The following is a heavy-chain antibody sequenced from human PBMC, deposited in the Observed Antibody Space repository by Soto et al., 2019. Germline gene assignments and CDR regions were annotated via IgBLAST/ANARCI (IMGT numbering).Heavy chain of an antibody. V-gene: IGHV1-69*01. D-gene: IGHD6-13*01. J-gene: IGHJ4*02. CDR3: AASSSVAAAGYFKF. CDR2: ISPLFSTT. Sequence: QVQLVQSGAEVKEPGSSVKVSCKATGDLFNNHAFNWVRQAPGQGLEWMGRISPLFSTTNYAQKFQGRVTIGADELTTIAYLEVSNLESEDTARYYWAASSSVAAAGYFKFWGQGTLVTVSP. CDR1: GDLFNNHA.